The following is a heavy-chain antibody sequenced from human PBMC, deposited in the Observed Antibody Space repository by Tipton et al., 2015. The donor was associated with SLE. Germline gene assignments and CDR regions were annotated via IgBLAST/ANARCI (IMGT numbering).Heavy chain of an antibody. D-gene: IGHD5-12*01. J-gene: IGHJ1*01. CDR2: INHSGST. CDR3: ATGYDFQTGWFQH. V-gene: IGHV4-34*01. Sequence: TLSLTCTLSGDSISSYHWSWIRQPPGKGLEWIGEINHSGSTNYNPSLKSRVTISVDTSKNQFSLKLSSVTAADTAVYYCATGYDFQTGWFQHWGQGTLVTVSS. CDR1: GDSISSYH.